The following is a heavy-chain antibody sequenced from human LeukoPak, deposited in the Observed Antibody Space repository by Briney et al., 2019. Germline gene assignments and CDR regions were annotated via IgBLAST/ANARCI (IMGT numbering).Heavy chain of an antibody. D-gene: IGHD2-2*01. J-gene: IGHJ4*02. CDR1: GYTFTGYY. V-gene: IGHV1-2*06. CDR2: INPNRGDT. Sequence: ASVKVSCKASGYTFTGYYMHWVRQAPGQGLEWMGRINPNRGDTNYAQKFQGRVTMTRDTSISTAYMELSRLRSDDTAVYYCARDYCSSTSCLFDYWGQGTLVTVSS. CDR3: ARDYCSSTSCLFDY.